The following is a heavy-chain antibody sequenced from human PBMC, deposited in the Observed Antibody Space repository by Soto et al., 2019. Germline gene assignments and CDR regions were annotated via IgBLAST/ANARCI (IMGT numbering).Heavy chain of an antibody. V-gene: IGHV3-53*01. Sequence: DVQLVESGGGLIQPGESLRLSCAAFGLTISGKKYVAWVRQAPGKGLEWVSALYDVDGSFYADSVKGRFTISRDNAKRSLYLQMMSLTAEDTAIYYCVRGGGGGLFDPWGQGTMVTVSS. D-gene: IGHD2-15*01. CDR3: VRGGGGGLFDP. J-gene: IGHJ5*02. CDR1: GLTISGKKY. CDR2: LYDVDGS.